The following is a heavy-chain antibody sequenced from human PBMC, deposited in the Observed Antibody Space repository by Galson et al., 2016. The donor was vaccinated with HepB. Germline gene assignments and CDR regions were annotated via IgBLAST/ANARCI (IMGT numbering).Heavy chain of an antibody. CDR2: DSMDGRRK. V-gene: IGHV3-30*03. Sequence: SLRLSCAASGFTFSNYGMHWVRQAPGKGLEWVAADSMDGRRKFYADSVKGRFTISRDNSNNMLFLQMSSLTDDDTAVYYCARRHEYCPPVGCSVDYWGQGSMVSGSS. CDR1: GFTFSNYG. D-gene: IGHD2/OR15-2a*01. CDR3: ARRHEYCPPVGCSVDY. J-gene: IGHJ4*02.